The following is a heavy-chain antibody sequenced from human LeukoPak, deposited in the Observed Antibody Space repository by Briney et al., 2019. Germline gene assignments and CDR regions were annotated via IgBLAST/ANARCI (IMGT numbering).Heavy chain of an antibody. D-gene: IGHD3-22*01. CDR2: ISGSASST. CDR3: ARGLFLSGYLDAFDI. V-gene: IGHV3-23*01. J-gene: IGHJ3*02. Sequence: PGGSLRLSCAASGFTFSNYAMSWVRQAPGKGLEWVSAISGSASSTYHADSVKGRCTISRDNLKNVLYPQMNSLKVEDTALYYCARGLFLSGYLDAFDIWGQGTVVTVSS. CDR1: GFTFSNYA.